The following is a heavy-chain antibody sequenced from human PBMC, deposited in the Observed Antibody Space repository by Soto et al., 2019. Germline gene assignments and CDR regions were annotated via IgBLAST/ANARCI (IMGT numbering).Heavy chain of an antibody. J-gene: IGHJ3*02. CDR1: GYTFTSYA. D-gene: IGHD3-16*01. Sequence: ASVKVSCKASGYTFTSYAMHWVRQAPGQRFEWMGWINAGNGNTKYSQKFQGRVTITRDTSASTAYMELRSLRSDDTAVYYCARDPGGGAYGPSDAFDIWGQGTMVTVSS. CDR3: ARDPGGGAYGPSDAFDI. CDR2: INAGNGNT. V-gene: IGHV1-3*01.